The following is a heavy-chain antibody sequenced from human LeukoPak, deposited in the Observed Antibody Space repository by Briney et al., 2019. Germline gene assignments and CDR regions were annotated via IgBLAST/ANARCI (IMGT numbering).Heavy chain of an antibody. J-gene: IGHJ4*02. CDR3: ARHGGTYAYDY. D-gene: IGHD5-12*01. V-gene: IGHV5-51*01. CDR2: IYPGDSDI. Sequence: GESLKISCKGSGYSFTTYWIAWVRQMPGKGLEWMGLIYPGDSDIRYSPSFQGQVTVSADKSITTAYLQWSSLKASDTAMYYCARHGGTYAYDYWGQGTLVTVSS. CDR1: GYSFTTYW.